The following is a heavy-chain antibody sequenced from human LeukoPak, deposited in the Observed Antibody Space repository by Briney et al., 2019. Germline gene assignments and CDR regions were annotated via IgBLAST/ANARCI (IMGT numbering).Heavy chain of an antibody. Sequence: GGSLRLSCATSGFTLSIYGMHWVRQAPGKGLELVAFIRYDGTSQYYTDSVKGRFTISRDNSMNTMYLQMNSLRVEDTAVYYCAKVGFGWYQIDYWGQGTLVTVSS. CDR1: GFTLSIYG. CDR2: IRYDGTSQ. D-gene: IGHD6-19*01. J-gene: IGHJ4*02. CDR3: AKVGFGWYQIDY. V-gene: IGHV3-30*02.